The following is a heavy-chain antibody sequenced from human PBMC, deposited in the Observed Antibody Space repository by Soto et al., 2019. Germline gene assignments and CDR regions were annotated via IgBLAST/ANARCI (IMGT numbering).Heavy chain of an antibody. J-gene: IGHJ4*02. V-gene: IGHV3-23*01. CDR2: ISDDSSRT. Sequence: PGGSLRLSCAASGFTFSSFAMSWIRQAPGRGLEWVSFISDDSSRTYYADTMKSRYTISRDNSNHTLYLQMNSLRAEDTAVYYCARDNPPAYWGQGT. D-gene: IGHD2-2*01. CDR1: GFTFSSFA. CDR3: ARDNPPAY.